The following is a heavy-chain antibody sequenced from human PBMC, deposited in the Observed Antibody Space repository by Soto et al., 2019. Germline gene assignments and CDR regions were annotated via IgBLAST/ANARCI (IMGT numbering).Heavy chain of an antibody. CDR2: TYYRSKWFH. Sequence: SQTLALTYAISGDSVSSDITPWNWIRQSPSRGLEWLGRTYYRSKWFHDYAASVKSLITINPDTSKNQSSLELNSMTPEVAAVYYCARGNGFDVWGRGTVVTVSS. D-gene: IGHD3-10*01. CDR3: ARGNGFDV. V-gene: IGHV6-1*01. CDR1: GDSVSSDITP. J-gene: IGHJ3*01.